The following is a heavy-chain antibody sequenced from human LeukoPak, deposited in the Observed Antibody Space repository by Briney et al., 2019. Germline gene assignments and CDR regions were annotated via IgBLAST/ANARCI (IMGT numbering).Heavy chain of an antibody. J-gene: IGHJ5*02. Sequence: GGSLRLSCAASGFTFSTYSMTWVRQGPGKGLEWVSSIYPSGDSTFYADSVKGRFTISRDNSKNTLYLQMSSLRVDDTAVYYCTKTQGDYSTTWYNWFDPWGQGTLVTVSS. CDR3: TKTQGDYSTTWYNWFDP. V-gene: IGHV3-23*01. CDR2: IYPSGDST. CDR1: GFTFSTYS. D-gene: IGHD2-2*01.